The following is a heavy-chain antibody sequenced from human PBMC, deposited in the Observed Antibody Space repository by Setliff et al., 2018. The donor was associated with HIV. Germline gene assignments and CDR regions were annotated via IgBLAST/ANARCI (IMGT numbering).Heavy chain of an antibody. CDR1: GGSISSSSYY. CDR2: IYYSGGT. Sequence: SETLSLTCTVSGGSISSSSYYWGWIRQPPGKGLEWIGSIYYSGGTYYNPSLKSRVTISVDTSKNQFSPKLSSVTAADTAVYYCARYFDWFSYGMDVWGQGTTVTVSS. D-gene: IGHD3-9*01. CDR3: ARYFDWFSYGMDV. V-gene: IGHV4-39*07. J-gene: IGHJ6*02.